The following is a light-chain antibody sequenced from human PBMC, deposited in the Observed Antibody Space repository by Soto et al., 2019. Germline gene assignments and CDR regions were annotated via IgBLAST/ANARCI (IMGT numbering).Light chain of an antibody. CDR3: QQYSNWPPIT. CDR1: EVVTTN. V-gene: IGKV3-15*01. CDR2: GAS. J-gene: IGKJ5*01. Sequence: EIVMTQSPATLSVSPGERATLSCRASEVVTTNLAWYQQKPGQAPRLLIYGASTRAAGIPARFSGSGSGTEFTLTISSLQSEDFAVYYCQQYSNWPPITFGQGTRLEIK.